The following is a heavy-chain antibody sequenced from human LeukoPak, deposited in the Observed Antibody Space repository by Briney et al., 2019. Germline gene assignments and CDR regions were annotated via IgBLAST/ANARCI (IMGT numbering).Heavy chain of an antibody. J-gene: IGHJ6*02. Sequence: NSSETLSLTCTVSGGSISSYYWSWIRQPPGKGLEWIGYIYYSGSTNYNPFLKSRVTISVDTSKNQFSLKLSSVTAADTAVYYCARRLSDWDGMDVWGQGTTVTVSS. CDR3: ARRLSDWDGMDV. V-gene: IGHV4-59*01. CDR1: GGSISSYY. CDR2: IYYSGST. D-gene: IGHD2-21*01.